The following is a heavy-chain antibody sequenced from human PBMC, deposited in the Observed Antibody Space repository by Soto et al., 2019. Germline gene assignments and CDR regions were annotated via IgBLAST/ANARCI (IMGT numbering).Heavy chain of an antibody. D-gene: IGHD2-8*01. CDR2: IIPIFGTA. CDR1: GGTFSSYA. Sequence: QVQLVQSGAEVKKPGSSVKVSCKASGGTFSSYAISWVRQAPGQGLEWMGGIIPIFGTANYAQKFQGRVKITADESTSTAYMELSSLRSEDTAVYYCAGGYCTNGVCYRERYYYYYYGMDVWGQGTTVTVSS. J-gene: IGHJ6*02. CDR3: AGGYCTNGVCYRERYYYYYYGMDV. V-gene: IGHV1-69*01.